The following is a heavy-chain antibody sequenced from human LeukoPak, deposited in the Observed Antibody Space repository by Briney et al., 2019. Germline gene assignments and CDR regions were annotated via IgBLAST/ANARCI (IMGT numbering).Heavy chain of an antibody. CDR1: GFTFSSYW. D-gene: IGHD3-22*01. J-gene: IGHJ4*02. Sequence: PGGSLRLSCAASGFTFSSYWMHWVRQAPGKGLVWVSRINSDGSSTSYADSVKGRFTISRDNAKNTLYLQMNSLRAEDTAVYYCARGSAYYYDSSGYYYYYWGQGTLVTVSS. V-gene: IGHV3-74*01. CDR2: INSDGSST. CDR3: ARGSAYYYDSSGYYYYY.